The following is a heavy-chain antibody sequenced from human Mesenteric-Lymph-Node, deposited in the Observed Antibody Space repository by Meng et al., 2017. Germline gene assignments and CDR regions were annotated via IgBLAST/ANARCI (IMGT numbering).Heavy chain of an antibody. CDR3: ARDRGSGWEGDAFDI. D-gene: IGHD6-19*01. J-gene: IGHJ3*02. V-gene: IGHV3-21*01. CDR1: GFTFSSYA. Sequence: GGPLRLSCAASGFTFSSYAMSWVRQAPGKGLEWVSSISSSSSYIYYADSVKGRFTISRDNSKTTLYLQMNSLRAEDTAVYYCARDRGSGWEGDAFDIWGQGTMVTVSS. CDR2: ISSSSSYI.